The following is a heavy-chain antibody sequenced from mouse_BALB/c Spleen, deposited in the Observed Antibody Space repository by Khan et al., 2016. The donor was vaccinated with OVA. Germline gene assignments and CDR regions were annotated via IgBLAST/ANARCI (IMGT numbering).Heavy chain of an antibody. Sequence: VQLQQSGPELVKPGASVKVSCKASGYSFTDYNMYWVKQSLGKSLEWIGYIDPYTGGTTYNQKFKGKATLTVDKSSSTSFMHLNSLTSEDCAVYFCARMIITTEYDAMDYWGQGTSVTVSS. CDR2: IDPYTGGT. V-gene: IGHV1S135*01. J-gene: IGHJ4*01. CDR1: GYSFTDYN. CDR3: ARMIITTEYDAMDY. D-gene: IGHD1-1*01.